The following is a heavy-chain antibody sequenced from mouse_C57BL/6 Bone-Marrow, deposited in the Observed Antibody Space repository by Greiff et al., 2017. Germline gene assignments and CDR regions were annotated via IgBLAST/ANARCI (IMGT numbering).Heavy chain of an antibody. CDR3: TRYYYGRRAWFAY. Sequence: SGTVLARPGASVKMSCKTSGYTFTSYWMPWVKQRPGQGLEWIGAIYPGNSDTSYNQKFKGKSKLTAVTSASTAYMALSSLTNEDSAVYYCTRYYYGRRAWFAYWGQGTLVTVSA. CDR2: IYPGNSDT. CDR1: GYTFTSYW. D-gene: IGHD1-1*01. J-gene: IGHJ3*01. V-gene: IGHV1-5*01.